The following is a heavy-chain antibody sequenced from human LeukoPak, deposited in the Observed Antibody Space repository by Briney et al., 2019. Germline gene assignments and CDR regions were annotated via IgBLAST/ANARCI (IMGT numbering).Heavy chain of an antibody. V-gene: IGHV1-2*06. J-gene: IGHJ4*02. CDR1: GYTFTGYY. CDR3: ARGDGEAAPPGGY. Sequence: GASVKVSCKASGYTFTGYYMHWVRQAPGQGLEWMGRINPNSGVTNYAQKFQGRVTMTRDTSISTAYMELSRLISDDTAVYYCARGDGEAAPPGGYWGQGTLVTVSS. D-gene: IGHD2-15*01. CDR2: INPNSGVT.